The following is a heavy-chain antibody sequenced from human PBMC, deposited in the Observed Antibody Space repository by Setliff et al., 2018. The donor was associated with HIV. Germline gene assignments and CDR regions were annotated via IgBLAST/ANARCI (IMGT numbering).Heavy chain of an antibody. CDR2: IHYSGTT. Sequence: PSETLSLTCTVSGASISDSKYYWGWIRQPPGKGLEWIGNIHYSGTTYYNPSLRGRVTISVDASKNQVSLNLRSVTAADSAVYHCARPHSGRGGGAYFDPWGQVILVTVSS. CDR3: ARPHSGRGGGAYFDP. CDR1: GASISDSKYY. J-gene: IGHJ5*02. D-gene: IGHD6-19*01. V-gene: IGHV4-39*01.